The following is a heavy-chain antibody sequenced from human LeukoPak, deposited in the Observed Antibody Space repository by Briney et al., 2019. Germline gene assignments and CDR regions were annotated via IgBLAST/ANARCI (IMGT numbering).Heavy chain of an antibody. CDR2: ISRDGGRT. V-gene: IGHV3-20*04. CDR1: GFTFDDYG. Sequence: PGGSLRLSCAASGFTSGFTFDDYGMNWVRQVPGKGLEWVSGISRDGGRTGYADSVKGRFTISRDNSRNSLHLEMNSLRVEDTAFYYCVKDSNYDFWSGYYKGFDQWGQGTLVTVSS. J-gene: IGHJ4*02. D-gene: IGHD3-3*01. CDR3: VKDSNYDFWSGYYKGFDQ.